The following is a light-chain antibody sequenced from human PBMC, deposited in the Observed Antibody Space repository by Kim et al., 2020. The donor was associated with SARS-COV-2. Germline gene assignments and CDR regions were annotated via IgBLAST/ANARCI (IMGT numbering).Light chain of an antibody. CDR1: RGSIASNY. Sequence: NFMLTQPHSVSESPGKTVTISCTRSRGSIASNYVQWYQQRPGSAPTTVIYEDNQRPSGVPGRFSGSIDSSSNSASLTISGLKTEDEADYYCQSFDTRSQVFGGGTQLNVL. CDR2: EDN. CDR3: QSFDTRSQV. J-gene: IGLJ2*01. V-gene: IGLV6-57*04.